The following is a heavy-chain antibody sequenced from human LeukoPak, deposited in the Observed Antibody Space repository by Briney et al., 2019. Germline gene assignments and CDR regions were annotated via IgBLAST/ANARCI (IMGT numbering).Heavy chain of an antibody. D-gene: IGHD3-10*02. J-gene: IGHJ4*02. V-gene: IGHV3-23*01. CDR3: ARDVGLIMFHL. CDR2: ISSDTKNT. Sequence: GGSLRLSCAASGFIFTDYAMSWVRQAPGKGLGWVSTISSDTKNTHYADSVRGRVTISRANSKSTLFLQVHSVRGDDTAKYFCARDVGLIMFHLWGQGPLLPVSS. CDR1: GFIFTDYA.